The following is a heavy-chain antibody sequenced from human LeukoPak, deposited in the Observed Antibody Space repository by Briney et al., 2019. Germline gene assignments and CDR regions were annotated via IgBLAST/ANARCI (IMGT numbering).Heavy chain of an antibody. J-gene: IGHJ4*02. CDR3: ARDPTQYLRYGYFDY. Sequence: PGGSLRLSCAASGFTFDDYAMHWVRQAPGKGLEWVSLISWDGGSTYYADSVKGRFTISRDNAKNLLYLQMDSLRAEDTAVYYCARDPTQYLRYGYFDYWGQGTLVTVSS. CDR2: ISWDGGST. V-gene: IGHV3-43D*03. CDR1: GFTFDDYA. D-gene: IGHD4-11*01.